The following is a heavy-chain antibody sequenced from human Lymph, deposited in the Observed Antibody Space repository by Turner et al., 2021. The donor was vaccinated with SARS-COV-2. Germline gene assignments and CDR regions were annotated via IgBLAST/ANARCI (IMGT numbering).Heavy chain of an antibody. J-gene: IGHJ5*02. V-gene: IGHV3-30*18. CDR1: GFTFSSYA. Sequence: QVQLVESGGGVVQPGRSLRLSCAASGFTFSSYAMHWVRQAPGKGLEWVAPISYDGSNKYYADSVKGRFTISRDNSKNTLYLQMNSLRAEDTAVYYCAKDGGGYSSTWGQGTLVTVSS. D-gene: IGHD6-13*01. CDR2: ISYDGSNK. CDR3: AKDGGGYSST.